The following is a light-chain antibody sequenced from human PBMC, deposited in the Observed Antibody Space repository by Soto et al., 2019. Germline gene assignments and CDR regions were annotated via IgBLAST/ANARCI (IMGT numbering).Light chain of an antibody. V-gene: IGLV1-44*01. CDR3: AAWDASLNGLSV. CDR2: TNN. Sequence: QTLLGMPHSACANPTHRFTTSCSASSSNIGSNTVNLYQQLPGTAPKLLIYTNNQRPSGVPDRFSGSKSGTSHSLAIRGLQSEDEADYYCAAWDASLNGLSVFGTGTRVTVL. J-gene: IGLJ1*01. CDR1: SSNIGSNT.